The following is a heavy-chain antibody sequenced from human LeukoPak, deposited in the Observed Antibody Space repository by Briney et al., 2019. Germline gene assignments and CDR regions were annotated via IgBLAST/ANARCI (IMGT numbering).Heavy chain of an antibody. D-gene: IGHD3-10*01. CDR3: ATHYGSGPYYFDS. CDR1: GFTFSSYG. CDR2: ISYDGSNK. Sequence: PGGSLRLSCAASGFTFSSYGMHWVRQAPGKGLEWVAVISYDGSNKYYADSVKGRFTISRDISKNTLYLQMNSLRAEDTAVYYCATHYGSGPYYFDSLGQGTLVTVSS. J-gene: IGHJ4*02. V-gene: IGHV3-30*03.